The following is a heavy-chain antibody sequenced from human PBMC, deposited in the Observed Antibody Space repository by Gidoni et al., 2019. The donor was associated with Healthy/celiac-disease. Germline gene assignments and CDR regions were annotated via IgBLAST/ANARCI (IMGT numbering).Heavy chain of an antibody. CDR2: VNYGGSP. D-gene: IGHD3-22*01. CDR3: ARLTKTYYYDSSGYYSDY. CDR1: GGSFSGDY. Sequence: QVQLQQWGAGLLKPSETLSLTCAVYGGSFSGDYWSWLRKPPGTGLEWIVDVNYGGSPNYNPSLKSRVTISVDTSKNQFSLKLSSVTAADTAVYYCARLTKTYYYDSSGYYSDYWGQGTLVTVSS. V-gene: IGHV4-34*01. J-gene: IGHJ4*02.